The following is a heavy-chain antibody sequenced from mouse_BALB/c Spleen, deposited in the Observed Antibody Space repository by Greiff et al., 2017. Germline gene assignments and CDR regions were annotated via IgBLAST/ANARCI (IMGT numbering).Heavy chain of an antibody. CDR1: GYAFSSYW. CDR3: ARWGLYAMDY. Sequence: VKLMESGAELVRPGSSVKISCKASGYAFSSYWMNWVKQRPGQGLEWIGQIYPGDGDTNYNGKFKGKATLTADKSSSTAYMQLSSLTSEDSAVYFCARWGLYAMDYWGQGTSVTVSS. V-gene: IGHV1-80*01. CDR2: IYPGDGDT. J-gene: IGHJ4*01.